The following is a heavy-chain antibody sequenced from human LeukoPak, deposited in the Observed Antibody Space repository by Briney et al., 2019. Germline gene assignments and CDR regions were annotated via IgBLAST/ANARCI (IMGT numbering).Heavy chain of an antibody. CDR1: GGSISSSSYY. J-gene: IGHJ5*02. CDR3: ARQSSLNWFDP. Sequence: PETLSLTCTVSGGSISSSSYYWGWLRQPPGKGLEWIGSIYYSGSTYYNPSLKSRVTISVDTSKNQFSLKLSSVTAADTAVYYCARQSSLNWFDPWGQGTLVTVSS. V-gene: IGHV4-39*01. CDR2: IYYSGST.